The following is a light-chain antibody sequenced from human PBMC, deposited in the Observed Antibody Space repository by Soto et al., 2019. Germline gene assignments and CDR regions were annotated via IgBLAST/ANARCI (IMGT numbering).Light chain of an antibody. Sequence: EKVMTQSPATLSVSPGYSSTLSCRAIQSVNRNLAWYQQKPGQTPRLLIYGASTRAAGVPVRFSGSGSGTDFNLTISSLQSEDFAIYYCQQYNIWPPEVTFGPGTKVDIK. CDR3: QQYNIWPPEVT. V-gene: IGKV3-15*01. J-gene: IGKJ3*01. CDR2: GAS. CDR1: QSVNRN.